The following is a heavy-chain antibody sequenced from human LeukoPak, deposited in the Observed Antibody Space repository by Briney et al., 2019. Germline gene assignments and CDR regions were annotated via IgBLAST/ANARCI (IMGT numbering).Heavy chain of an antibody. Sequence: ASVKVSCKASGGTFSSYAISWVRQAPGQGLEWMGGIIPIFGTANYAQKFQGRVTITTDESTSTAYMELSSLRSEDTAVYYCARGAPRRLDAFDIWGQGTMVTVSS. CDR1: GGTFSSYA. CDR2: IIPIFGTA. V-gene: IGHV1-69*05. CDR3: ARGAPRRLDAFDI. J-gene: IGHJ3*02.